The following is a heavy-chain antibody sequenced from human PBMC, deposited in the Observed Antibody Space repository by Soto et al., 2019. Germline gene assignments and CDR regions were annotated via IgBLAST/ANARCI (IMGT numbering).Heavy chain of an antibody. CDR2: TYFRSTWND. V-gene: IGHV6-1*01. CDR1: GGSVSTNNAA. CDR3: ARPVSSGWANPNYGMDV. Sequence: SQTLSLTCAISGGSVSTNNAAWSWIRQSPSRGLEWLGRTYFRSTWNDDYAVSLKGRITINPDTSKNQFSLQLSSVTAADTAVYYCARPVSSGWANPNYGMDVWGQGTTVTVSS. J-gene: IGHJ6*02. D-gene: IGHD6-19*01.